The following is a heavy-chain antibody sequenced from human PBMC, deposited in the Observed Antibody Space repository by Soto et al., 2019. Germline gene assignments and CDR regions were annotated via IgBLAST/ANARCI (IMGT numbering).Heavy chain of an antibody. CDR3: ARDPSYYGMDV. CDR1: GYTFTSYA. CDR2: INAGNGNT. V-gene: IGHV1-3*01. Sequence: ASVKVSCKASGYTFTSYAMHWVRQAPGQRLEWMGWINAGNGNTKYSQEFQGRVTITRDTSASTAYMELSSLRSEDTAVYYCARDPSYYGMDVWGQGTTVTGSS. J-gene: IGHJ6*02.